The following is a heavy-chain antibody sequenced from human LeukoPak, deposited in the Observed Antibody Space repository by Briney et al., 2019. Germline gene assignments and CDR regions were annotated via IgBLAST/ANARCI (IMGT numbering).Heavy chain of an antibody. CDR2: IYYSGST. D-gene: IGHD1-26*01. V-gene: IGHV4-39*07. CDR1: SGSISSSGYY. CDR3: ARGGSSYARFFDL. Sequence: SSETLSLTCTVSSGSISSSGYYWGWIRQTPGKGLERIGSIYYSGSTYYNPSLKSRVTISVDTSKNQFSLKVSSVTAADTAVYYCARGGSSYARFFDLWGRGTLVTVSS. J-gene: IGHJ2*01.